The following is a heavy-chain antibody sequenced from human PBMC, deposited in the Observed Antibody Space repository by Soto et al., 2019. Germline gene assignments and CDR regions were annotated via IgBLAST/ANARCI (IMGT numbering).Heavy chain of an antibody. Sequence: ASVKVCCKASGDTFNSSDVTWARQTPGEGLEWMGWMNPNTGNSGFAQKFQGRVTMTGDTSISTAYMELSRLRSDDTAVYYCARVIVVVPAATYYYYYGMDVWGQGTTVTVSS. CDR2: MNPNTGNS. CDR3: ARVIVVVPAATYYYYYGMDV. J-gene: IGHJ6*02. V-gene: IGHV1-8*02. CDR1: GDTFNSSD. D-gene: IGHD2-2*01.